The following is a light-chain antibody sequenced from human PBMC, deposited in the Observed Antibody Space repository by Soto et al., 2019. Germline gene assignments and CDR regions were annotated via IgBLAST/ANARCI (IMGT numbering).Light chain of an antibody. CDR2: AAS. J-gene: IGKJ3*01. CDR3: QQYYSSPGT. CDR1: QCISSY. Sequence: MRMTQSPSSFRASTGDRVTITCRASQCISSYLAWYQQKPGKAPKRLIYAASTLQSGVPSRFSDSGSGTDVTLTISCLQSEDFATYYCQQYYSSPGTFGPGTKVDIK. V-gene: IGKV1-8*01.